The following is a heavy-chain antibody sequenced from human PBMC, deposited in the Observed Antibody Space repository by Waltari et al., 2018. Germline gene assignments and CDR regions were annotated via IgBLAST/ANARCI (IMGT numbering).Heavy chain of an antibody. V-gene: IGHV4-59*01. CDR3: ARSPRVTPQRQGDTAMVNAFDI. D-gene: IGHD5-18*01. J-gene: IGHJ3*02. CDR2: IYYSGST. Sequence: QVQLQESGPGLVKPSETLSLTCTVSGGSISSYYWSWIRQPPGKGLGWIGYIYYSGSTNYNPSLKSRVTISVDTSKNQFSLKLSSVTAADTAVYYCARSPRVTPQRQGDTAMVNAFDIWGQGTMVTVSS. CDR1: GGSISSYY.